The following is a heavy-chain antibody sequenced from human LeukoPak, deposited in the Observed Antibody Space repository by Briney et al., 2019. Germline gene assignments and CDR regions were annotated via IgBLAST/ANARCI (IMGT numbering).Heavy chain of an antibody. V-gene: IGHV3-7*01. CDR1: GFTFSTYS. J-gene: IGHJ4*02. D-gene: IGHD5-24*01. CDR3: ARDARWLQRPLTDY. Sequence: HPGGSLRLSCAASGFTFSTYSMTWVRQAPGKGLEWVANIKQDGSEKDYVDSVKGRFTISRDNAKSSLYLQMNSLRAEDTAVYYCARDARWLQRPLTDYWGQGTLVTVSS. CDR2: IKQDGSEK.